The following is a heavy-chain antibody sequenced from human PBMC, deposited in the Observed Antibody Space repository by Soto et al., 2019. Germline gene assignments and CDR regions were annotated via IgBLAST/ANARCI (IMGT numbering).Heavy chain of an antibody. CDR2: IHHSGST. D-gene: IGHD1-7*01. CDR3: ATSYSSETILDP. V-gene: IGHV4-4*02. CDR1: GDSISSNKW. Sequence: QVQLQESGPGLVKPSGTLSLTCGVSGDSISSNKWWSWVRQPPGKGLEWIGKIHHSGSTNYKPSLKSRATIAVDKTKNQFSLRLRSVTAADTAVYYCATSYSSETILDPWGQGTRVTVSS. J-gene: IGHJ5*02.